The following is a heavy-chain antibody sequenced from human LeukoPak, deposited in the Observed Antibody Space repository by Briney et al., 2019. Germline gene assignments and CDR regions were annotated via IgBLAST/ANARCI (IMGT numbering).Heavy chain of an antibody. Sequence: PGGSLRLSCAASGFTFSSYEMNWVRQAPGKGLEWVSYISSSGSTIYYADSVKGRFTISRDNAKNSLYLQMNSLRAEDTAVYYCARDVQYYDSSGYITYYFDYWGQGTLVTVSS. D-gene: IGHD3-22*01. CDR2: ISSSGSTI. J-gene: IGHJ4*02. V-gene: IGHV3-48*03. CDR1: GFTFSSYE. CDR3: ARDVQYYDSSGYITYYFDY.